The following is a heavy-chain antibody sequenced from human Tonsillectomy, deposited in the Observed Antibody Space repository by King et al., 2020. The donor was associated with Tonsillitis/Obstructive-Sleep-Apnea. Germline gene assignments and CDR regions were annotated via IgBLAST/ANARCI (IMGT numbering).Heavy chain of an antibody. Sequence: VQLVESGAEVKKPGESLKISCTASGYSFTSYWIGWVRQMPGKGLEWMGIIFPDDSDTRYSPSFQGQVTISADKSISTAYLQWSSLKASDTAMYYWARALNRDYMDVWGKGTTVTVSS. CDR2: IFPDDSDT. CDR1: GYSFTSYW. V-gene: IGHV5-51*01. J-gene: IGHJ6*03. CDR3: ARALNRDYMDV.